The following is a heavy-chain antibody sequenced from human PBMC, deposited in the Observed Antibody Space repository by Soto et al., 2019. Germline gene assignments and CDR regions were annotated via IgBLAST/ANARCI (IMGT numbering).Heavy chain of an antibody. D-gene: IGHD4-17*01. CDR1: GFIFSSHG. CDR2: IWYDGTKE. V-gene: IGHV3-33*01. J-gene: IGHJ1*01. Sequence: QVQLVESGGGVVQPGRSLRLSCAASGFIFSSHGMHWVRQAPGKGLEGGAVIWYDGTKEDYADSVKGRFTISRDNLSKTLYLQMNNLRAEDTAVYYCARDIEYYGETSLQHWGQGTLVTVSS. CDR3: ARDIEYYGETSLQH.